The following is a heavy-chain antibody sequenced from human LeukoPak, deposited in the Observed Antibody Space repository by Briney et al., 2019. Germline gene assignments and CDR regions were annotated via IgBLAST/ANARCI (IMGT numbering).Heavy chain of an antibody. CDR2: ISGSGGST. J-gene: IGHJ4*02. Sequence: PGGSLRLSCAASGFTFGSYAMSWVRQAPGKGLEWVSAISGSGGSTYYADSVKGRSTISRDNSKNTLYLQMNSLRAEDTAVYYCAKGAYCSGGSCYRAYYFDYWGQGTLVTVSS. CDR3: AKGAYCSGGSCYRAYYFDY. D-gene: IGHD2-15*01. CDR1: GFTFGSYA. V-gene: IGHV3-23*01.